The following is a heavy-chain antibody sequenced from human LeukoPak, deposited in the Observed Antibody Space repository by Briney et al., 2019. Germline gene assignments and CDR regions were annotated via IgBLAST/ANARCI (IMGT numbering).Heavy chain of an antibody. CDR2: IYTSGST. Sequence: SETLSLTCPVSGGCISSYYWSWIRQPAGKGLEWIGRIYTSGSTNYNPSLRSRVNMSIDTSKNQFSLKVISVTAADTAVYYWARNGSGSYLDLFDIWGQGTMVIVSS. J-gene: IGHJ3*02. D-gene: IGHD3-10*01. CDR1: GGCISSYY. CDR3: ARNGSGSYLDLFDI. V-gene: IGHV4-4*07.